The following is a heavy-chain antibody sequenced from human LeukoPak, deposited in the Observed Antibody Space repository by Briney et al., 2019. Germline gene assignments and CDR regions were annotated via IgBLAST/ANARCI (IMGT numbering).Heavy chain of an antibody. J-gene: IGHJ5*02. CDR2: IRSKANSYAT. CDR3: TRHVVGATFDP. CDR1: GLTFSGSA. V-gene: IGHV3-73*01. Sequence: GGSLRLSCAASGLTFSGSAMHWVRQASGKGLEWVGRIRSKANSYATAYAASVKGRFTISRDDSKNTAYLQMNSLKTEDTAVYYCTRHVVGATFDPWGQGTLVTVSS. D-gene: IGHD1-26*01.